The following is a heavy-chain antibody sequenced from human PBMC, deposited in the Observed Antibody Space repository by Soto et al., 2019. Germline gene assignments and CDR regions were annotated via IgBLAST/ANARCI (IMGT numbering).Heavy chain of an antibody. CDR1: GITFSTYW. CDR2: IKEDGSVK. Sequence: GGSLRLSCAASGITFSTYWMSWVRQAPGKGLEWVANIKEDGSVKYYVDSVKGRFTISRDNTKNSVYLLMNSLRAEDTAVYYCARGHPTGADTWGQGTLVTVSS. V-gene: IGHV3-7*01. CDR3: ARGHPTGADT. D-gene: IGHD3-10*01. J-gene: IGHJ5*02.